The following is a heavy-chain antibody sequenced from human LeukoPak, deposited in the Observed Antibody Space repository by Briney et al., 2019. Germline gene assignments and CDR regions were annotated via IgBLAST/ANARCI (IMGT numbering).Heavy chain of an antibody. Sequence: GESLKISCKDSPYYFINFWIGWVRQMPGKGLEWMGIIYPADSDTRYNPSFQGHVTISADRSASTACPQWHSLKASDTAIYYCARGINDEYFQSWGQGTLVTVSS. V-gene: IGHV5-51*01. CDR2: IYPADSDT. CDR1: PYYFINFW. D-gene: IGHD2/OR15-2a*01. CDR3: ARGINDEYFQS. J-gene: IGHJ1*01.